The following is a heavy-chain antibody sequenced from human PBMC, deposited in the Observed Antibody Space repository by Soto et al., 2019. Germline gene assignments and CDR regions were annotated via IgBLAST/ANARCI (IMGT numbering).Heavy chain of an antibody. D-gene: IGHD3-3*01. J-gene: IGHJ5*02. CDR1: GGTFSSYT. CDR3: ARDLKGSGWFDP. V-gene: IGHV1-69*08. CDR2: IIPILGIA. Sequence: QVQLVQSGAEVKKPGSSVKVSCKASGGTFSSYTISWVRQAPGQRLEWMGRIIPILGIANYAQKFQGRVTITADKSTSTAYMELSSLRSEDTAVYYCARDLKGSGWFDPWGQGTLVTVSS.